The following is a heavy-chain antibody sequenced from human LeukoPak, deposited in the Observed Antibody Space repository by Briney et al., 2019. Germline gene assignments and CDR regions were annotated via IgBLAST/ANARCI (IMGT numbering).Heavy chain of an antibody. CDR2: ISSNGGST. D-gene: IGHD3-16*02. J-gene: IGHJ4*02. Sequence: GGSLRLSCSASGFTFSSYAMHWVRQAPGKGLEYVSAISSNGGSTYYADSVKGRFTISRDNSKNTLYLQMSSLEAEDTAVYYCVKDRYDYVWGSYRYFDYWGQGTLVTVSS. CDR3: VKDRYDYVWGSYRYFDY. CDR1: GFTFSSYA. V-gene: IGHV3-64D*06.